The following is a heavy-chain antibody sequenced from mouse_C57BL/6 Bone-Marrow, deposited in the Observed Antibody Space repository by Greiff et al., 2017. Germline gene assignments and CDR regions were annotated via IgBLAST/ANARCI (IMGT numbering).Heavy chain of an antibody. CDR2: IDPENGDT. V-gene: IGHV14-4*01. J-gene: IGHJ2*01. CDR3: TTVLYPYYFDY. CDR1: GFNIKDDY. D-gene: IGHD2-12*01. Sequence: EVQLQQSGAELVRPGASVKLSCTASGFNIKDDYMHWVKQRPEQGLEWIGWIDPENGDTEYASNFQGKATITADTSSNTAYLQLSSLTSEDTAVYYCTTVLYPYYFDYWGQGTTLTVSS.